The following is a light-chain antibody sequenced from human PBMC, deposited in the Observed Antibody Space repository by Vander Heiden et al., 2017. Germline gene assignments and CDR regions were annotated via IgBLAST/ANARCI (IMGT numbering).Light chain of an antibody. CDR1: QRISTN. V-gene: IGKV1-39*01. CDR2: AAS. Sequence: DIEMTESPYSLCAYVGDRVTITCRASQRISTNLHWYRQKAGKAPELLIFAASSLQSGVPSRFSGSYSGTEFTLSISELQPEDCATFYCQQSDLKPSTFGHGTKVEIK. CDR3: QQSDLKPST. J-gene: IGKJ2*02.